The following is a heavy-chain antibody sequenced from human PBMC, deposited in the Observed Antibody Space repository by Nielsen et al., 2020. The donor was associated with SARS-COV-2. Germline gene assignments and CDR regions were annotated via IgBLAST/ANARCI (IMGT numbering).Heavy chain of an antibody. Sequence: SVKVSCKAFGGTFSTDAISWVRQAPGQGLEWMGRLIPILGTVNYAQEFQGRVTITADKSTRTVYMELSRLRSEDTAVYYCARAPSDFYGMDVWGQGTTVTVSS. V-gene: IGHV1-69*04. CDR2: LIPILGTV. CDR3: ARAPSDFYGMDV. J-gene: IGHJ6*02. CDR1: GGTFSTDA.